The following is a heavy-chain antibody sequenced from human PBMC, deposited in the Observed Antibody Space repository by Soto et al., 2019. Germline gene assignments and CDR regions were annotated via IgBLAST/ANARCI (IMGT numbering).Heavy chain of an antibody. CDR3: ARGPKMYYDFWSGYYREWFDP. Sequence: SETLSLTCAVYGGSFSGYYWSWIRQPPGKGLEWIGEINHSGSTNYNPSLKSRVTISVDTSKNQFSLKLSSVTAADTAVYYCARGPKMYYDFWSGYYREWFDPWGQGTLVTVSS. D-gene: IGHD3-3*01. CDR1: GGSFSGYY. J-gene: IGHJ5*02. V-gene: IGHV4-34*01. CDR2: INHSGST.